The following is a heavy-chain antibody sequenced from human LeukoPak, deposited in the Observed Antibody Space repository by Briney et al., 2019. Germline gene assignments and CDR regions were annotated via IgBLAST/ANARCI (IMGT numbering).Heavy chain of an antibody. CDR3: ARGLRSSWYSYFDH. V-gene: IGHV3-53*01. Sequence: GGSLRLSCAASGVSVWTNYMRWLREAPGKGLEWGSVLYSGGGAYYADSVKGRFSISRDVSKSTLYLQMNSLTTDDTAVYYCARGLRSSWYSYFDHWGQGTLVTVSS. CDR1: GVSVWTNY. CDR2: LYSGGGA. J-gene: IGHJ4*02. D-gene: IGHD6-13*01.